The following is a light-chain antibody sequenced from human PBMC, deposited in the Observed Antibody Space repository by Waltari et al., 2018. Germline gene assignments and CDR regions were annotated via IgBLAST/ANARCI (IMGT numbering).Light chain of an antibody. CDR2: DVS. CDR3: NSYAGSSHVV. CDR1: SSDVGAYNH. V-gene: IGLV2-8*01. J-gene: IGLJ2*01. Sequence: QSALTQPPSASGSPGQSVTISCTGTSSDVGAYNHVSWYQQHPGKAPKLIIYDVSKRPPGVRDRFSGSKSGNTASLTVSGLQADDEADYYCNSYAGSSHVVFGGGTTLTVL.